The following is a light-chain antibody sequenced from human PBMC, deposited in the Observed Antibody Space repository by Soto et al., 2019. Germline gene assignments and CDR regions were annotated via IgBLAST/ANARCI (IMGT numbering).Light chain of an antibody. V-gene: IGKV4-1*01. Sequence: DILMTQSPDSLAVSLGERATINCESSQSVLFTSNNKNYLAWFQQKPGKAPKLLVYGASSLQSGVPSRFSGSGSGTEFTLTISSLQSEDFATYYCQQSYTTPITFGQGTRLEIK. J-gene: IGKJ5*01. CDR3: QQSYTTPIT. CDR1: QSVLFTSNNKNY. CDR2: GAS.